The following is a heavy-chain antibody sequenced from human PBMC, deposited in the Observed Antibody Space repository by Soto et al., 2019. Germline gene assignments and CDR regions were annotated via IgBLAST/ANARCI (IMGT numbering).Heavy chain of an antibody. V-gene: IGHV3-23*01. CDR1: GFTFSSYA. D-gene: IGHD3-16*01. CDR3: AKWGTDYYYYGTDV. CDR2: ISGSGGST. J-gene: IGHJ6*02. Sequence: GSLRLSCAASGFTFSSYAMSWVRQAPGKGLEWVSAISGSGGSTYYADSVKGRFTISRDNSKNTLYLQMNSLRAEDTAVYYCAKWGTDYYYYGTDVWGQGTTVTV.